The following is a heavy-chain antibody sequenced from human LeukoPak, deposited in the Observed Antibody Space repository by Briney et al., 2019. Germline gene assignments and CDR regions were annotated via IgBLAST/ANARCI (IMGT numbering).Heavy chain of an antibody. CDR2: INHSGST. J-gene: IGHJ5*02. CDR1: GGSFSGYY. CDR3: ARISNYYDSSGYHNWFDP. V-gene: IGHV4-34*01. D-gene: IGHD3-22*01. Sequence: SETLSLTCAVYGGSFSGYYWSWIRQPPGKGLEWIGEINHSGSTNYNPSLKSRVTMSLDTSKNQFSVKLSSVTAADTAVYYCARISNYYDSSGYHNWFDPWGQGTLVTVSS.